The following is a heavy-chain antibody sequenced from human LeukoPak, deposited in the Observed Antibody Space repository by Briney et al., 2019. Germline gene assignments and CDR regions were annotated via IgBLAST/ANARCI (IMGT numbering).Heavy chain of an antibody. CDR1: GFTFSSYG. J-gene: IGHJ4*02. CDR2: IRYDGSNI. CDR3: ARAKGGVLRYSGRHLYFDY. Sequence: PGGSLRLSCAASGFTFSSYGMNWVRQAPGKGLEWVTFIRYDGSNIQYADSVKGRFTISRDNAKNTLYLQMNSLRAEDTAVYYCARAKGGVLRYSGRHLYFDYWGQGTLVTVSS. V-gene: IGHV3-30*02. D-gene: IGHD3-9*01.